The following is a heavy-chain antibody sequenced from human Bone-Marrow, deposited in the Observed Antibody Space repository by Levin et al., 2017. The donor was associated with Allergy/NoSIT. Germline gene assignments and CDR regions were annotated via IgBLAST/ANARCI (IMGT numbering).Heavy chain of an antibody. CDR2: IRSKANSYAT. CDR3: TPADYYDSSGYYYGMDV. J-gene: IGHJ6*02. V-gene: IGHV3-73*01. CDR1: GFTFSGSA. D-gene: IGHD3-22*01. Sequence: PGGSLRLSCAASGFTFSGSAMHWVRQASGKGLEWVGRIRSKANSYATAYAASVKGRFTISRDDSKNTAYLQMNSLKTEDTAVYYCTPADYYDSSGYYYGMDVWGQGTTVTVSS.